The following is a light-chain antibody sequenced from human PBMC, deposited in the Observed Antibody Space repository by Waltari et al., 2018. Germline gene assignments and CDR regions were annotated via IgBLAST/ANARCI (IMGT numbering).Light chain of an antibody. J-gene: IGKJ1*01. Sequence: DIQMTQSPSTLSASVGDRVTITFRASPSISSWLSWFQQQPGKASKLLKFKVFSLKRGIQSRFSGSGSGTEFTLTVSSLQPDDFATYYCQQYNSYWTFGQGTKVEIK. CDR1: PSISSW. CDR2: KVF. V-gene: IGKV1-5*03. CDR3: QQYNSYWT.